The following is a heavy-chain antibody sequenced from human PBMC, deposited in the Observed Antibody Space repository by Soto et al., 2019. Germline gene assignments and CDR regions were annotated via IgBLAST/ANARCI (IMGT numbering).Heavy chain of an antibody. CDR1: GGSISSGGYY. V-gene: IGHV4-31*03. J-gene: IGHJ5*02. Sequence: PSETLSLTCTVSGGSISSGGYYWSWIRQHPGKSLEWIGYIYYSGSTYYNPSLKSRVTISVDTSKNQFSLKLSSVTAADTAVYYCAREVNRLLSGSYPNWFDPWGQGTLVTVSS. D-gene: IGHD3-10*01. CDR2: IYYSGST. CDR3: AREVNRLLSGSYPNWFDP.